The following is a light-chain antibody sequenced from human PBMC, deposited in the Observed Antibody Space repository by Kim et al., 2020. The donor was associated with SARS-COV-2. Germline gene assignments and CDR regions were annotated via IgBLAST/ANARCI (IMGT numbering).Light chain of an antibody. V-gene: IGLV2-14*03. CDR3: SSYTSSDTYV. Sequence: QSALTQPASVSGSPGQSITISCTGTSSDVGGYNYVSWYQQHPGKAPKLMILDVSKRPSGVSNRFSGSKSGNTASLTISGLQAEDEADYYCSSYTSSDTYVFGTGTKVTVL. CDR2: DVS. J-gene: IGLJ1*01. CDR1: SSDVGGYNY.